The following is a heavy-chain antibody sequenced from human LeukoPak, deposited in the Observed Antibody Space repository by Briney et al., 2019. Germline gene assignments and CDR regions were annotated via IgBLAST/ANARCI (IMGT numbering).Heavy chain of an antibody. D-gene: IGHD1-26*01. CDR1: GFTFGSYW. Sequence: PGGSLRLSCAASGFTFGSYWMNWVRQAPGKGLEWVANIKQYGNERYYVDSAKGRFTISRDNAKNSLFLQMNSLRAEDTAVYYCVRGGSRLIGAFDIWGQGKMVTVSS. V-gene: IGHV3-7*01. CDR2: IKQYGNER. J-gene: IGHJ3*02. CDR3: VRGGSRLIGAFDI.